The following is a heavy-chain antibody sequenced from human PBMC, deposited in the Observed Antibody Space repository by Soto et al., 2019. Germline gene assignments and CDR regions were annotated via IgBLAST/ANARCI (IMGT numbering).Heavy chain of an antibody. Sequence: QVQLVQSGAEVKKPGSSVKLSCQASGGTFSSYAISWVRQAPGQGLEWMGGIIPIFGTANYAQKFQGRVTLSADESRSTAYMALSGLSSADTGVYYCARVEIAGRLGNWFEPWGQGTLVTVS. CDR1: GGTFSSYA. V-gene: IGHV1-69*01. J-gene: IGHJ5*02. CDR3: ARVEIAGRLGNWFEP. CDR2: IIPIFGTA. D-gene: IGHD6-6*01.